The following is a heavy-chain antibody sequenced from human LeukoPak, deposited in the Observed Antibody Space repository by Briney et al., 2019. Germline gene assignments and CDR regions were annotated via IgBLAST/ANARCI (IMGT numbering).Heavy chain of an antibody. Sequence: SETLSLTCAVSGGSISSSNWWSWVRQPPGKGLEWIGEIYHSGSTNYNPSLKSRVTISVDTSKNQFSLKLSSVTAADTAVYYCAKHEYGDLKDFDYWGQGTLVTVSS. J-gene: IGHJ4*02. CDR3: AKHEYGDLKDFDY. V-gene: IGHV4-4*02. CDR1: GGSISSSNW. CDR2: IYHSGST. D-gene: IGHD4-17*01.